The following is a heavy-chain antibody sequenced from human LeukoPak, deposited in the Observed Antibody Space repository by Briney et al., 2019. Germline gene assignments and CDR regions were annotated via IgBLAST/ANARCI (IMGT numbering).Heavy chain of an antibody. CDR1: GGSISSCY. Sequence: KPSETLSLTCTVSGGSISSCYWSWIRQPPGKGLEWIGYIYYSGSTNYNPSLKSRVTISVDTSKNQFSLKLSSVTAADTAVYYCARRRDGYNYDFDYWGQGTLVTVSS. CDR2: IYYSGST. D-gene: IGHD5-24*01. J-gene: IGHJ4*02. V-gene: IGHV4-59*08. CDR3: ARRRDGYNYDFDY.